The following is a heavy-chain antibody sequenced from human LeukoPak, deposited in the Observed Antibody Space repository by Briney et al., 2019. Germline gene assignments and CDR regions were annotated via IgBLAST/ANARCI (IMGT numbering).Heavy chain of an antibody. V-gene: IGHV3-48*03. J-gene: IGHJ4*02. CDR3: ARDGIAVAGTVFDY. CDR2: ISSSGSTI. Sequence: QPGGSLRLSCAASGFTFSSYEMNWVRQAPGKGLKWGSYISSSGSTIYYADSVKGRFTISRDNAKNSLYLQMNSLRAEDTAVYYCARDGIAVAGTVFDYWGQGTLVTVSS. D-gene: IGHD6-19*01. CDR1: GFTFSSYE.